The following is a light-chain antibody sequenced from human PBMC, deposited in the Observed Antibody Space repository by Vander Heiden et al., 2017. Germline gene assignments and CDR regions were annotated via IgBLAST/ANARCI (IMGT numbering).Light chain of an antibody. CDR1: SCNDVNNY. CDR2: MNN. J-gene: IGLJ7*01. CDR3: SVWDDSLRGHV. V-gene: IGLV1-47*01. Sequence: VVPQPPSASGAPGLRATISCSGSSCNDVNNYVFWSQQYPGPAPKLIMIMNNERPSGARDRFSGSRSGSSASLAISGLRSEDEADYYCSVWDDSLRGHVFGGGTQLTVL.